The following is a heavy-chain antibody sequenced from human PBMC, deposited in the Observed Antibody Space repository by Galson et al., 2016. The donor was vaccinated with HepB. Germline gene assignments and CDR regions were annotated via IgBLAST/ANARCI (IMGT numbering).Heavy chain of an antibody. J-gene: IGHJ5*02. V-gene: IGHV4-59*01. CDR3: AGWGRGSRTPQARGFDP. CDR1: GGSISSYY. CDR2: IFYSADTNYGPSGSP. D-gene: IGHD3-10*01. Sequence: SETLSLTCTVSGGSISSYYWSWVRQPPGKGPEWIGNIFYSADTNYGPSGSPNYNPSFKSRVTMSVDTSKNQFSLKLTSVTAADTAVDYCAGWGRGSRTPQARGFDPCGQGTLVTVSS.